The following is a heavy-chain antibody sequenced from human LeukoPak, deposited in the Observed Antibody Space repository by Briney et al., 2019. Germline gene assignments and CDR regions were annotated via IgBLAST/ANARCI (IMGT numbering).Heavy chain of an antibody. CDR1: GYSISSGYY. D-gene: IGHD3-10*01. V-gene: IGHV4-38-2*02. CDR2: IYHSGST. J-gene: IGHJ5*02. CDR3: ASGPSADDPGWFDP. Sequence: PSETLSLTCTVSGYSISSGYYWGWIRQPPGKGLEWIGSIYHSGSTYYNPSLKSRVTISVDTSKNQFSLKLSSVTAADTAVYYCASGPSADDPGWFDPWGQGTLVTVSS.